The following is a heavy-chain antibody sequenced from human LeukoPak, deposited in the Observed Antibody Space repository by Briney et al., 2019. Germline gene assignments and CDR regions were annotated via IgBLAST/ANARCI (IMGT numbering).Heavy chain of an antibody. J-gene: IGHJ4*02. D-gene: IGHD6-19*01. Sequence: SVKVSCKASGYTFTGYYMHWVRQAPGQGLEWMGWINPNSGGTNYAQKFQGRVTMTRDTSISTAYMELSRLRSDDTAVYYCAPSIAVAGTRFDYWGQGTLVTVSS. CDR3: APSIAVAGTRFDY. V-gene: IGHV1-2*02. CDR1: GYTFTGYY. CDR2: INPNSGGT.